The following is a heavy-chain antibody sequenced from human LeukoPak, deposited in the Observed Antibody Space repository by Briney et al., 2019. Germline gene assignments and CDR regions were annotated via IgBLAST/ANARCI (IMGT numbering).Heavy chain of an antibody. CDR1: GYSFTSYW. D-gene: IGHD3-3*01. J-gene: IGHJ6*03. V-gene: IGHV5-51*01. CDR2: IYPGDSDT. Sequence: GASLKISCKGSGYSFTSYWIGWVRQMPGKGLEWMGIIYPGDSDTRYSPSFQGQVTISADKSISTAYLQWSSLKASDTAMYYCARLWEWLDLDYYYYYYMDVWGKGTTVTVSS. CDR3: ARLWEWLDLDYYYYYYMDV.